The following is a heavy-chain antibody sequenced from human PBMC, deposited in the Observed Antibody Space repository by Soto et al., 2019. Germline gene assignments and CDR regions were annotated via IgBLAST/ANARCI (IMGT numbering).Heavy chain of an antibody. CDR1: GYTFSAYA. J-gene: IGHJ4*02. CDR2: IHGGNGNT. V-gene: IGHV1-3*01. Sequence: VASVKVSCKASGYTFSAYAIHWVRQAPGQRLEWMGWIHGGNGNTKYSQNFQGRVTITRDTSATTAYMELSSLRSEDTAVYYCVRGPDYEGYFDYWGQGTLVTVSS. D-gene: IGHD3-22*01. CDR3: VRGPDYEGYFDY.